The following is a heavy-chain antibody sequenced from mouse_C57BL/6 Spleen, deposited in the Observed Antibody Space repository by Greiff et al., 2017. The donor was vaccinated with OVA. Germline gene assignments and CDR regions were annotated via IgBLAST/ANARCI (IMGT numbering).Heavy chain of an antibody. CDR3: ATVVAGGYYFDY. CDR2: IWPGGGA. Sequence: QVQLKESGPGLVAPSQSLSITCTVSGFSFTSYAISWVRQPPGKGLEWLGVIWPGGGATYNSALNSRLSISKDNSKSQVCLKMNSLQTDDTARYYCATVVAGGYYFDYWGQGTTLTVSS. D-gene: IGHD1-1*01. CDR1: GFSFTSYA. V-gene: IGHV2-9-1*01. J-gene: IGHJ2*01.